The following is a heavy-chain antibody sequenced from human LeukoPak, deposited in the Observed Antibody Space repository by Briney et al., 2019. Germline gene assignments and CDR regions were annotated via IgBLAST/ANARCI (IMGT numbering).Heavy chain of an antibody. D-gene: IGHD2/OR15-2a*01. V-gene: IGHV3-48*04. CDR3: VSFYETY. CDR1: GFTFSSCN. J-gene: IGHJ4*02. CDR2: ISSSSSTI. Sequence: GGSLRLSCAASGFTFSSCNMNWVRQAPGKGLEWVSYISSSSSTIYYADSVKGRFTISKDNAKNTVYLQMNNLRAEDTAVYYCVSFYETYWGRGTLVTVSS.